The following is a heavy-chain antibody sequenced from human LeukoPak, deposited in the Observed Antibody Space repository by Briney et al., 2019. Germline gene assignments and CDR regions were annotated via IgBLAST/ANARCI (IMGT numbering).Heavy chain of an antibody. CDR1: GFSISSYY. CDR2: IYYSGST. Sequence: SETLSLTCTVSGFSISSYYWSWIRQPPGKGLEWIGYIYYSGSTNYNPSLKSRVIISVVTSKNQFSLKLSSVTAAGTAVYYWARRSWYYLKSDNWFDPWGQGTLVTVSS. V-gene: IGHV4-59*08. J-gene: IGHJ5*02. CDR3: ARRSWYYLKSDNWFDP. D-gene: IGHD3-10*01.